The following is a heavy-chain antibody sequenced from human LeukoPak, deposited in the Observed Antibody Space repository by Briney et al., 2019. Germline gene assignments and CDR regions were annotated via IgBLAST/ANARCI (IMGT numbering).Heavy chain of an antibody. CDR3: AVAGIAVDEPPDY. V-gene: IGHV3-23*01. CDR2: ISGSGGST. J-gene: IGHJ4*02. D-gene: IGHD6-19*01. Sequence: GGSLRLSCAASGFTFSSYAMSWVRQAPGKGLEWVSAISGSGGSTYYADSVRGRFTISRDNSKNTLYLQMNSLRAEDTAVYYCAVAGIAVDEPPDYWGQGTLVTVSS. CDR1: GFTFSSYA.